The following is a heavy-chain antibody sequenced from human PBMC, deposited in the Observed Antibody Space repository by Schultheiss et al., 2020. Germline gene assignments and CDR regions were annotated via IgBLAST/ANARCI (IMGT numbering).Heavy chain of an antibody. CDR2: ISSGGYGT. CDR1: GFDFNTYS. Sequence: GGSLRLSCVASGFDFNTYSMAWVRQTPGKVLEWVSSISSGGYGTYFADSVKGRFTVSRDNSKNTLYLQMNSLRVEDTAIYFCAKYGQAAATLFDNWGQGTRGTVSS. V-gene: IGHV3-23*01. D-gene: IGHD6-25*01. CDR3: AKYGQAAATLFDN. J-gene: IGHJ4*02.